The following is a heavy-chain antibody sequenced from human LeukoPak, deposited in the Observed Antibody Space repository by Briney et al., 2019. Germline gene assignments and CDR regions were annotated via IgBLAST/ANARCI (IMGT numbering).Heavy chain of an antibody. Sequence: SETLSLTCTVSGYSISSGYYWGWIRQPPGKGLEWIGSIYHSGSTYYNPSLKSRVTISVDTSKNQFTLKLSSVTAADTAVYYCAREEQQLGLDYWGQGTLVTVSS. V-gene: IGHV4-38-2*02. D-gene: IGHD6-13*01. CDR2: IYHSGST. CDR1: GYSISSGYY. CDR3: AREEQQLGLDY. J-gene: IGHJ4*02.